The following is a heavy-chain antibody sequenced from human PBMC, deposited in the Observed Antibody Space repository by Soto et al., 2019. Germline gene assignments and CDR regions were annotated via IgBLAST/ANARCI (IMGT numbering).Heavy chain of an antibody. D-gene: IGHD3-3*01. Sequence: SETLSLTCAVSGGSISSSNWWSWVRQPPGKGLEWIGEIYHSGSTNYNPSLKSRVTISVDKSKNQFSLKLSSVTAADTAVYYCARRYDFWSGYYAFDYWGQGTLVNVSS. V-gene: IGHV4-4*02. CDR3: ARRYDFWSGYYAFDY. CDR1: GGSISSSNW. J-gene: IGHJ4*02. CDR2: IYHSGST.